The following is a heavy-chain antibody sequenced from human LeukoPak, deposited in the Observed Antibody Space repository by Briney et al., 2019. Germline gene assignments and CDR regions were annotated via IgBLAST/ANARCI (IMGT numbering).Heavy chain of an antibody. D-gene: IGHD3-22*01. CDR1: GYTFTGYY. J-gene: IGHJ4*02. CDR3: ARARAIAADYDSSGYYLPDFDY. Sequence: GASVKVSCKASGYTFTGYYMRWVRQAPGQGLEWMGWINPNSGGTNYAQKFQGRVTMTRDTSISTAYMELSRLRSDDTAVYYCARARAIAADYDSSGYYLPDFDYWGQGTLVTVSS. V-gene: IGHV1-2*02. CDR2: INPNSGGT.